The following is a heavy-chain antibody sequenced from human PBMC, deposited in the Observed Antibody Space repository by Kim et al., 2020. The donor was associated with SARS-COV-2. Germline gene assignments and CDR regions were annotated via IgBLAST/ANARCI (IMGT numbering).Heavy chain of an antibody. CDR1: GFTFSSYS. CDR2: ISSSSSYI. J-gene: IGHJ3*02. D-gene: IGHD3-22*01. CDR3: ARDRAKYYYDSSGYYHDAFDI. Sequence: GGSLRLSCAASGFTFSSYSMNWVRQAPGKGLEWVSSISSSSSYIYYADSVKGRFTISRDNAKNSLYLQMNSLRAEDTAVYYCARDRAKYYYDSSGYYHDAFDIWGQGTMVTVSS. V-gene: IGHV3-21*04.